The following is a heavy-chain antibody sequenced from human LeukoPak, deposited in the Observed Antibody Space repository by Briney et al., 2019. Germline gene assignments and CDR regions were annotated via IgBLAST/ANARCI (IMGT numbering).Heavy chain of an antibody. CDR2: IYHSGST. D-gene: IGHD1-20*01. J-gene: IGHJ4*02. CDR3: AREPSMTGTTIGEI. Sequence: PSETLSLTCTVSGYSISSGYYWGWIRQPPGKGLEWIGTIYHSGSTYYNPSLKSRVTISVDMSRNQFSLRLSSVTAADTAVYYCAREPSMTGTTIGEIWGQGTLVTVSS. V-gene: IGHV4-38-2*02. CDR1: GYSISSGYY.